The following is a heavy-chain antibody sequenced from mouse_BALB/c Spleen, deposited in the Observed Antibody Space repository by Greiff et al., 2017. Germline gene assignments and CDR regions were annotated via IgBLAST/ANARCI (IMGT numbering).Heavy chain of an antibody. CDR1: GYTFTDYN. Sequence: EVQLQQSGPELVKPGASVKIPCKASGYTFTDYNMDWVKQSHGKSLEWIGDINPNNGGTIYNQKFKGKATLTVDKSSSTAYMELRSLTSEDTAVYYCARGITTAPYYYAMDYWGQGTSVTVSS. D-gene: IGHD1-2*01. J-gene: IGHJ4*01. CDR2: INPNNGGT. CDR3: ARGITTAPYYYAMDY. V-gene: IGHV1-18*01.